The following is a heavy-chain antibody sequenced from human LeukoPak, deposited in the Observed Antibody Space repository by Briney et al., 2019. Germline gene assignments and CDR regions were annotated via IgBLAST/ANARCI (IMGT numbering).Heavy chain of an antibody. Sequence: PGGSLTLSCAASGFTFSSYWMSWVRQAPGKGLEWVANIKQDGSEKYYVDCVKGRFTISRDNAKNSLYLQMNSLRAEDTAVYYCARDVLLWFGDRLGGGFDYWGQGTLSPSPQ. D-gene: IGHD3-10*01. CDR2: IKQDGSEK. J-gene: IGHJ4*02. CDR3: ARDVLLWFGDRLGGGFDY. V-gene: IGHV3-7*01. CDR1: GFTFSSYW.